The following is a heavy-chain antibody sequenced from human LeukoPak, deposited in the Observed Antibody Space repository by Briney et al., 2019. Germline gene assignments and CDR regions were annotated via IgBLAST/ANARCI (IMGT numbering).Heavy chain of an antibody. CDR1: GFTFSTYG. CDR2: IWYDGSNK. J-gene: IGHJ3*02. Sequence: GGSLRLSCAASGFTFSTYGMHWVRQAPSQELEWVAVIWYDGSNKYYADSVKGRFTISRDNSKNTLSLQMNSLRAEDTAVYYCARAVGPFDIWGQGTMVTVSS. V-gene: IGHV3-33*01. CDR3: ARAVGPFDI.